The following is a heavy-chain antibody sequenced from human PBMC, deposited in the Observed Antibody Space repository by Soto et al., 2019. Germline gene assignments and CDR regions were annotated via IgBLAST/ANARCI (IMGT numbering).Heavy chain of an antibody. CDR2: INDSGSI. J-gene: IGHJ4*02. CDR3: GRFVGATNAMRGSPRDY. V-gene: IGHV4-34*01. CDR1: GGSFSGYF. Sequence: QVQLQQWGAGLLKPSETLSLSCAVYGGSFSGYFWSWIRQPPGKGLEWLGEINDSGSIIYNPSLKSRVTILVATSKNQFSLNLSAVTAADTAVYYCGRFVGATNAMRGSPRDYWGQGTLVTVSS. D-gene: IGHD3-10*01.